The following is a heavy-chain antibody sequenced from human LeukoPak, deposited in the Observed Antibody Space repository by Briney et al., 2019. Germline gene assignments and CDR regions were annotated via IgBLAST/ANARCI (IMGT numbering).Heavy chain of an antibody. CDR2: TSAYNGNT. CDR3: ARVVVVPSDAFDI. CDR1: GYTFTSYG. D-gene: IGHD3-22*01. Sequence: ASVKVSWKASGYTFTSYGISWVRQAPGQGLEWMGWTSAYNGNTNYAQKLQGRVTMTTDTSTSTAYMELRSLRSDDTAVYYCARVVVVPSDAFDIWGQGTMVTASS. J-gene: IGHJ3*02. V-gene: IGHV1-18*01.